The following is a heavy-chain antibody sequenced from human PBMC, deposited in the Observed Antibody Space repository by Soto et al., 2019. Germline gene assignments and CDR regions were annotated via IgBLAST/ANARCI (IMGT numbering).Heavy chain of an antibody. CDR3: ARDAYCSGGSCYSGLVDY. V-gene: IGHV3-30-3*01. D-gene: IGHD2-15*01. J-gene: IGHJ4*02. Sequence: HPGGSLRLSCAASGFTFSSYAMHWVRQAPGKGLEWVAVISYDGSNKYYADSVKGRFTISRDNSKNTLYLQMNSLRAEDTAVYYCARDAYCSGGSCYSGLVDYWGQGTLVTVSS. CDR2: ISYDGSNK. CDR1: GFTFSSYA.